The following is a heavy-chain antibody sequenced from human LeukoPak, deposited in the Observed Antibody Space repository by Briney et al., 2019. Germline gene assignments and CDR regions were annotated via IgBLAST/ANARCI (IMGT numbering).Heavy chain of an antibody. D-gene: IGHD3-3*01. V-gene: IGHV1-18*01. J-gene: IGHJ5*02. Sequence: ASVKVSCKASGYTFTNYGISWVRQAPGQGLEWMGWISIYNGNTDYAQKLRGRVTMTTDTSTSTAYMELRSLRSDDTAVYYCARMTYDFWSGYYMPDDPWGQVTLVTVSS. CDR2: ISIYNGNT. CDR1: GYTFTNYG. CDR3: ARMTYDFWSGYYMPDDP.